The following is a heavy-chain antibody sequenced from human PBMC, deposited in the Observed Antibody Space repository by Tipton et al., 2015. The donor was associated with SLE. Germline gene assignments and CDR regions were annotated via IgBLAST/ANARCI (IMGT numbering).Heavy chain of an antibody. CDR2: ISYDGSNK. D-gene: IGHD3-22*01. CDR1: GFTFSSYA. V-gene: IGHV3-30-3*01. J-gene: IGHJ3*02. CDR3: ARERAYYYDSSGYGTGNDAFDI. Sequence: SLRLSCAASGFTFSSYAMHWVRQAPGKGLEWVAVISYDGSNKYYADSVKGRFTISRDNSKNTLYLQMNSLRAEDTAVYYCARERAYYYDSSGYGTGNDAFDIWGQGTMVTVSS.